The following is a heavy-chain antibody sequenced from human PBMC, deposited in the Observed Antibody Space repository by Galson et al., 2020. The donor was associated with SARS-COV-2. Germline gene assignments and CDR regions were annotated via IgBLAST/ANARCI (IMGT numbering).Heavy chain of an antibody. CDR1: GYTFTGYY. J-gene: IGHJ3*02. CDR2: INPNSGGT. V-gene: IGHV1-2*02. D-gene: IGHD6-6*01. CDR3: ARVQSIGDAFDI. Sequence: ASVKVSCKASGYTFTGYYMHWVRQAPGQGLEWMGWINPNSGGTNYAQKFQGRVTMTRDTSISTAYMELSRLRSDDTAVYYCARVQSIGDAFDIWGQGTMVTVSS.